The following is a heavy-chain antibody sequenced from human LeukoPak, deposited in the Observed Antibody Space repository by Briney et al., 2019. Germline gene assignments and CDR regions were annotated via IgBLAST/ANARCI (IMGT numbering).Heavy chain of an antibody. CDR2: INHSGST. D-gene: IGHD5-18*01. CDR1: GGSFSGYY. Sequence: SETLSLTCAVYGGSFSGYYWSWIRQPPGKGLEWIGEINHSGSTNYNPSLKSRVTISVDTSKNQFSLKLSSVTAADTAVYYCASVGSSYGYPNWFDPWAREPWSPSPQ. CDR3: ASVGSSYGYPNWFDP. V-gene: IGHV4-34*01. J-gene: IGHJ5*02.